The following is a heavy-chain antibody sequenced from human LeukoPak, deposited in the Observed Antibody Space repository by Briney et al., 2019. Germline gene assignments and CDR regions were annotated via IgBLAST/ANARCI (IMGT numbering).Heavy chain of an antibody. CDR1: GFTFSNYW. J-gene: IGHJ2*01. D-gene: IGHD2-21*01. CDR3: ARDASPAYFDL. CDR2: ITNDGSAT. Sequence: GGSLRLSCAVSGFTFSNYWMHWVRQGPGEGLAWVSRITNDGSATGYADSVKGRFTISRDNAKNTLYLHMDSLSPEDTAVYYCARDASPAYFDLWGRGTLVTVSS. V-gene: IGHV3-74*01.